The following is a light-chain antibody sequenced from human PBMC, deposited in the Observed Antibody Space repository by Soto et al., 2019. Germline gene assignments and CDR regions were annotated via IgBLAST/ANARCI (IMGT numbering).Light chain of an antibody. CDR2: AAS. CDR1: QSISSY. V-gene: IGKV1-39*01. CDR3: QQSYSTPT. Sequence: DIQMTQSPSSLSASVGDRVTITCRASQSISSYLNWYQQKPGKAPKLLIYAASSLQSGVPSRFSGSASGTDFTLTISSLQPEDFATYYCQQSYSTPTFGQGTKVDIK. J-gene: IGKJ1*01.